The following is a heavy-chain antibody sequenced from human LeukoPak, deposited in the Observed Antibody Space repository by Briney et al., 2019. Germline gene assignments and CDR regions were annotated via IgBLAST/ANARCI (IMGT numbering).Heavy chain of an antibody. J-gene: IGHJ5*02. CDR3: ALGYCSSTSCSGNWFDP. CDR1: GGTFSSYA. D-gene: IGHD2-2*01. V-gene: IGHV1-69*05. CDR2: IIPIFGTA. Sequence: SVKVSCKASGGTFSSYAISWVRQAPGQGLEWMGGIIPIFGTANYAQKSQGRVTITTDESTSTAYMELSSLRSEDTAVYYCALGYCSSTSCSGNWFDPWGQGTLVTVSS.